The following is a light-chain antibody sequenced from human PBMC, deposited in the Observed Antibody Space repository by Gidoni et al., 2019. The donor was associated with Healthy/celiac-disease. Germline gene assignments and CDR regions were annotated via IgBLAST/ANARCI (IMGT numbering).Light chain of an antibody. J-gene: IGKJ4*01. V-gene: IGKV1-39*01. Sequence: DIQMTQSPSSLSASVGDRVTITCRASQSISSYLNWYQQKPGKAPKLLIYAASSLQSGVPSRFSGSGSGTDFTLTISSLQPEDFATYYCQQSYSTPGFGGGTKVESK. CDR3: QQSYSTPG. CDR1: QSISSY. CDR2: AAS.